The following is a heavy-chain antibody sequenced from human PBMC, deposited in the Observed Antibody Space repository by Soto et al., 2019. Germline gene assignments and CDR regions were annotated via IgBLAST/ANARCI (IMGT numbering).Heavy chain of an antibody. V-gene: IGHV3-11*01. J-gene: IGHJ5*02. D-gene: IGHD3-16*02. CDR1: GFTFSDYY. Sequence: QVQLVESGGGLVKPGGSLRLSCAASGFTFSDYYMSWIRQAPGKGLECVSYISSSRSTIYYADSVKGRFTTSRDNAKNSLYLQMTTLIAEDTVVYYCALVLIIATSSWGQGTLVTVSS. CDR2: ISSSRSTI. CDR3: ALVLIIATSS.